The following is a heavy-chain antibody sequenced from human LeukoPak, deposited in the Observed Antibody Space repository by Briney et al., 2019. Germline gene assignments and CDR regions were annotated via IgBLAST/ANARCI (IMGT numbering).Heavy chain of an antibody. Sequence: SETLSLTCAVYGGSFSGYYWSWIRQPPGKGLEWIGEINDSGSTKYNPSLKSRVTISIDTSKNQFSLKVTSVTAEDTAVYYCARTSGYDRDFDYWGQGTLVTVSS. V-gene: IGHV4-34*01. J-gene: IGHJ4*02. D-gene: IGHD5-12*01. CDR3: ARTSGYDRDFDY. CDR2: INDSGST. CDR1: GGSFSGYY.